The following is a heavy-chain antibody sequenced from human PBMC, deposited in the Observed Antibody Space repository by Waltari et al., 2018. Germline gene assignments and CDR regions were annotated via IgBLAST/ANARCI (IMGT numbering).Heavy chain of an antibody. Sequence: EVQLVESGGGLVQPGGSLRLSCGASGFTFSRYWMSWVRQTPGKGLQWVANINYDGSQKYYVDSVKGRFTISRDNAKNSVYLQMNSLRVEDSAMYYCAKSRGFEYWGQGALITVSS. J-gene: IGHJ4*02. D-gene: IGHD2-2*01. V-gene: IGHV3-7*01. CDR3: AKSRGFEY. CDR2: INYDGSQK. CDR1: GFTFSRYW.